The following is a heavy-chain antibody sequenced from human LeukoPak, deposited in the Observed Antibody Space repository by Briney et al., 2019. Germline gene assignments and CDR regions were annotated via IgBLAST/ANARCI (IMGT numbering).Heavy chain of an antibody. J-gene: IGHJ3*01. Sequence: SLKVSSKASVGTFSTYTISWVRETPVEGLVWVGSIIPILGIAKYAQKLQGRVMITEDKSPSTDYLEQSSLRSEDTAVYSCAQDYYHSSGYYTNDAFDLWGPGAMVPVSS. CDR1: VGTFSTYT. CDR3: AQDYYHSSGYYTNDAFDL. CDR2: IIPILGIA. D-gene: IGHD3-22*01. V-gene: IGHV1-69*02.